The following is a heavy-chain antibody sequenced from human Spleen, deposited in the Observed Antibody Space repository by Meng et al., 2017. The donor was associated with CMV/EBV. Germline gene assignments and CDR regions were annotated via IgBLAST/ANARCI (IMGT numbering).Heavy chain of an antibody. V-gene: IGHV3-21*04. D-gene: IGHD2-8*02. J-gene: IGHJ6*02. Sequence: GESLKISCAGAGFTFSTYSMNWVRQAPGKGLEWVSSISSSGGTIDYADSVKGRFTISRDNAQNSLYLQMNSLRAEDTAVYYCARDLRPSGGGMDVWGQGTTVTVSS. CDR3: ARDLRPSGGGMDV. CDR2: ISSSGGTI. CDR1: GFTFSTYS.